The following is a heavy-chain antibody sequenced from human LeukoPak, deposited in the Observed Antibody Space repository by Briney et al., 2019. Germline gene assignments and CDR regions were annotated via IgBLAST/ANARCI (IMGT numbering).Heavy chain of an antibody. CDR3: ARGLGTSPPRGMRYYYGSGNYPLDY. J-gene: IGHJ4*02. CDR1: GGSFSGYY. CDR2: INHSGST. D-gene: IGHD3-10*01. Sequence: SETLSLTCAVYGGSFSGYYWSWIRQPPGKGLEWLGEINHSGSTNYNPSLKSRVTISVDTSKNQFSLKLSSVTAADTAVYYCARGLGTSPPRGMRYYYGSGNYPLDYWGQGTLVTVSS. V-gene: IGHV4-34*01.